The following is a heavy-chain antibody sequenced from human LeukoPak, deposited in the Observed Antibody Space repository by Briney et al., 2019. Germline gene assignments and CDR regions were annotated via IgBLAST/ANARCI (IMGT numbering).Heavy chain of an antibody. CDR1: GGSISSYY. Sequence: SETLSLTCTVSGGSISSYYWGWIRQPPGKGLEWIGSIYYSGSTYYNPSLKSRVTISVDTSKNQFSLKLSSVTAADTAVYYCASSAVAPGSPYAFDIWGQGTMVTVSS. V-gene: IGHV4-39*07. CDR2: IYYSGST. J-gene: IGHJ3*02. CDR3: ASSAVAPGSPYAFDI. D-gene: IGHD6-19*01.